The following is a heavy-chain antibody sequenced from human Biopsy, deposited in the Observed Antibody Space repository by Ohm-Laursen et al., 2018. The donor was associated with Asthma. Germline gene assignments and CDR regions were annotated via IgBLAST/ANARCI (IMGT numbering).Heavy chain of an antibody. CDR3: ARAVDYSHYYGIDV. J-gene: IGHJ6*02. CDR1: GYTFNSAD. CDR2: ISVYNGNT. D-gene: IGHD3-10*01. V-gene: IGHV1-18*01. Sequence: ASVKVSCKTSGYTFNSADITWVRQAPGQGLEWMGWISVYNGNTKVAQKLQDRVTMTTDTSTSTAYMELRSLRSDDTAVYFCARAVDYSHYYGIDVWGQGTTVTVS.